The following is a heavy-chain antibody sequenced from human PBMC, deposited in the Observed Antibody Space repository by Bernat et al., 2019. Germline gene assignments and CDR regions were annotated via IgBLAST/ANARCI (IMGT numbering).Heavy chain of an antibody. Sequence: QVQLVESGGGVVQPGRSLRLSCAASGFTFSSYAMHWVRQAPGKGLEWVAVISYDGSNKYYADSVKGRFTISRDNSKNTLYLQMNSLRAEDTAVYYCARDPPGIAVAGTVYFDYWGQGTLVTVSS. CDR2: ISYDGSNK. V-gene: IGHV3-30*07. CDR3: ARDPPGIAVAGTVYFDY. D-gene: IGHD6-19*01. CDR1: GFTFSSYA. J-gene: IGHJ4*02.